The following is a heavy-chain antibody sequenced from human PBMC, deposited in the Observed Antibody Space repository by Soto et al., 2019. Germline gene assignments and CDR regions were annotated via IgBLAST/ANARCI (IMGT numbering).Heavy chain of an antibody. CDR3: ARDPDYYDSSGYHGNY. Sequence: EVQLVESGGGLIQPGGSLRLSCAASGFTVSSNYMSWVRQAPGKGLEWVSVIYSGGSTYYADSVKGRFTISRDNSKNTLYLEMNSLRAEDTAVYYCARDPDYYDSSGYHGNYWGQGTLVTVSS. CDR2: IYSGGST. J-gene: IGHJ4*02. V-gene: IGHV3-53*01. D-gene: IGHD3-22*01. CDR1: GFTVSSNY.